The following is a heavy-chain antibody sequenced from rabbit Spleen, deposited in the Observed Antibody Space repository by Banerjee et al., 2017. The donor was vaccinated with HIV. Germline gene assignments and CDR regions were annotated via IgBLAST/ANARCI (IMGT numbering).Heavy chain of an antibody. V-gene: IGHV1S40*01. Sequence: QSLEESGGDLVKPGASLTLTCTASGVSFSISSYMCWVRQAPGKGLEWIACIDSGSSGFTYYATWAKGRFTCSKTSSTTVTLQMTSLTAADTATYFCARAGYAGSIFSSYGMDLWGPGTLVTVS. CDR3: ARAGYAGSIFSSYGMDL. D-gene: IGHD4-2*01. CDR1: GVSFSISSY. J-gene: IGHJ6*01. CDR2: IDSGSSGFT.